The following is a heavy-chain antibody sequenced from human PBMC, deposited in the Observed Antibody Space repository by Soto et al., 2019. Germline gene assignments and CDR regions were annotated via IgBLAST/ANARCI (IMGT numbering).Heavy chain of an antibody. Sequence: QVQLQQWAAGLLKPSETLSLTCAVYGGSFSDFYLNFIRQPPGKGLEWIVEINHSGSTNYNPSLKSRVTISVDTSQNQFSLKLRSVTAADTAVYFCARGPRVVWVVPTAQRDAFDICGQGTVVTVSS. J-gene: IGHJ3*02. CDR1: GGSFSDFY. CDR3: ARGPRVVWVVPTAQRDAFDI. CDR2: INHSGST. D-gene: IGHD2-2*01. V-gene: IGHV4-34*01.